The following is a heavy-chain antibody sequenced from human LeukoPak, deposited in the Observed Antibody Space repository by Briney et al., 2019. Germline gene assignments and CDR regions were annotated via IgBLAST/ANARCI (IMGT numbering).Heavy chain of an antibody. Sequence: SETLSLTCTVSGGSISSGGYYWSWIRQHPGKGLEWIGYIYYSGSTYYNPSLKSRVTISVDTSKNQFSLKLSSVTAADTAVYYCARSNDFWFGMDVWGKGTTVTVSS. CDR3: ARSNDFWFGMDV. CDR1: GGSISSGGYY. CDR2: IYYSGST. J-gene: IGHJ6*04. D-gene: IGHD3-3*01. V-gene: IGHV4-31*03.